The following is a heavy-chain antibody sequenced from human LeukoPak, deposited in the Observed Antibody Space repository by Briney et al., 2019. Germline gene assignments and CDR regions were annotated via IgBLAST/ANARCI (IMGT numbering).Heavy chain of an antibody. Sequence: SETLSLTCAVYGGSFSGYYWSWIRQPPGKGLEWIGEINHSGSTNYNSSLKSRVTISVDTSKNQFSLKLSSVTAADTAVYYCASVVVVAATIWFDPWGQGTLVTVSS. D-gene: IGHD2-15*01. J-gene: IGHJ5*02. CDR2: INHSGST. V-gene: IGHV4-34*01. CDR3: ASVVVVAATIWFDP. CDR1: GGSFSGYY.